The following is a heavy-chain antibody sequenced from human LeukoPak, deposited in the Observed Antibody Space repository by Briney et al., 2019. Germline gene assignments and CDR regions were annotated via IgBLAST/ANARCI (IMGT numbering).Heavy chain of an antibody. J-gene: IGHJ4*02. CDR3: TTFSDCSTSVCYNNY. CDR1: GLTFSNVW. Sequence: TTGGSLRLSCVVSGLTFSNVWMSWVRQAPGKGLEWVGRIKSKTHGGTTDYAAPVYGRFSVSRDDSKNTLYLQMNSLQTEDTAVYYCTTFSDCSTSVCYNNYWGQGTLVTVSS. D-gene: IGHD2-2*02. V-gene: IGHV3-15*01. CDR2: IKSKTHGGTT.